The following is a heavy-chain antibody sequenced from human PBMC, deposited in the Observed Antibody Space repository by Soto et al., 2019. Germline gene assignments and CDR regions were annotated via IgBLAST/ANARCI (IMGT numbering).Heavy chain of an antibody. CDR2: ISYDGSEK. CDR3: ASLYGLPY. J-gene: IGHJ4*02. V-gene: IGHV3-30*03. Sequence: QVQLVESGGGVVQPGGSLRLSCAASGFFSSYAMHWVRQAPGKGLECVAVISYDGSEKYYADSVKGRFTISRDISKNTVSLQMNSLRAEDTAVYYCASLYGLPYWGQGTLVTVSS. D-gene: IGHD3-10*01. CDR1: GFFSSYA.